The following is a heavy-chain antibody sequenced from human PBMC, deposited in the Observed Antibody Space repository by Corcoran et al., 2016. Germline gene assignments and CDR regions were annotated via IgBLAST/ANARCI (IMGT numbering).Heavy chain of an antibody. CDR2: IKQDGSEK. V-gene: IGHV3-7*03. CDR1: GFTFSSNW. D-gene: IGHD3-3*01. J-gene: IGHJ6*02. Sequence: EVQLVESGGGLVQPGGSLRLSCAASGFTFSSNWMSWVRQAQGKGLEWVANIKQDGSEKYYVDSVKGRFNISRDNAKNSLYLQMNSLRAEDTAVYYCTRDSYQYYDFWSGYYPLMDFLGQGTTVTVSS. CDR3: TRDSYQYYDFWSGYYPLMDF.